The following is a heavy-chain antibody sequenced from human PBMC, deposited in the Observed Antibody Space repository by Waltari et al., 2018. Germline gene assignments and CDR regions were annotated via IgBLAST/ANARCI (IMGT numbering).Heavy chain of an antibody. CDR1: GGSISSYY. Sequence: QVQLQESGPGLVKPSETLSLTCTVSGGSISSYYWSWIRQPPGKGLEWIGYIYYSGSTNYNPSLKSRVTISGDTSKNQFSLKLSSVTAADTAVYYCARSDCSSTSCYYFDYWGQGTLVTVSS. CDR2: IYYSGST. J-gene: IGHJ4*02. CDR3: ARSDCSSTSCYYFDY. D-gene: IGHD2-2*01. V-gene: IGHV4-59*01.